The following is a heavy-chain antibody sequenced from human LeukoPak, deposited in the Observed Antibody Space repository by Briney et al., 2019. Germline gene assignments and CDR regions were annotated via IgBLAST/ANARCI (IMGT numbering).Heavy chain of an antibody. CDR1: GGTFSSYA. CDR3: ATTGDTNWEVWGVDY. Sequence: GASVKVSCKASGGTFSSYAISWVRQAPGQGLEWMGRIIPILGIANYAQKFQGRVTITADKSTSTAYMELSSLGSEDTAVYYCATTGDTNWEVWGVDYWGQGTLVTVSS. V-gene: IGHV1-69*04. CDR2: IIPILGIA. D-gene: IGHD3-10*01. J-gene: IGHJ4*02.